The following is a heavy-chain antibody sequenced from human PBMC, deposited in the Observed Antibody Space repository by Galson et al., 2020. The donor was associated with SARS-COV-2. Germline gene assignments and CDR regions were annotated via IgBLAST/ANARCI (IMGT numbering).Heavy chain of an antibody. V-gene: IGHV4-39*01. CDR1: GGSIFSSSSF. J-gene: IGHJ4*02. D-gene: IGHD3-10*01. Sequence: SETLSLTCTVSGGSIFSSSSFWGWIRQPPGKGLEWIGSMHYSANTYYNPSLKSQFTISVDTSKDQFSLKLTSVTAADTSVYYCARHAWFGELLAPFDYWGQGTPVTVS. CDR3: ARHAWFGELLAPFDY. CDR2: MHYSANT.